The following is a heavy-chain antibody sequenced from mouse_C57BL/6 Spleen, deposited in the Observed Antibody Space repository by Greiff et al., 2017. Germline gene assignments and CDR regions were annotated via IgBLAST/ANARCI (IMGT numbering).Heavy chain of an antibody. CDR1: GYAFSSYW. D-gene: IGHD4-1*01. J-gene: IGHJ3*01. CDR2: IYPGDGDT. V-gene: IGHV1-80*01. CDR3: ARPGTGAWFAY. Sequence: VQLQQSGAELVKPGASVKISCKASGYAFSSYWMNWVKQRPGKGLEWIGQIYPGDGDTNYNGKFKGKDTLTADKSSSTAYMQLSSLASEDSAVYFCARPGTGAWFAYWGQGTLVTVSA.